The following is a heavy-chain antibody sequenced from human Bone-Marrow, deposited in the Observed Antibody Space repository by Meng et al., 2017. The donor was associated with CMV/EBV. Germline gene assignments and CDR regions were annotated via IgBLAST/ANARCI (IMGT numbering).Heavy chain of an antibody. CDR1: EFTFSIYA. V-gene: IGHV3-30-3*01. CDR2: ISYDGSNK. Sequence: GGSLRLSCAASEFTFSIYAMHWVRQAPGKGLAWVAVISYDGSNKYYADSVKGRFTISRDNSKNTLYLQMNSLRAEDTAVYYCARGGAVAGPRGWFDPWGQGTLVTVSS. J-gene: IGHJ5*02. D-gene: IGHD6-19*01. CDR3: ARGGAVAGPRGWFDP.